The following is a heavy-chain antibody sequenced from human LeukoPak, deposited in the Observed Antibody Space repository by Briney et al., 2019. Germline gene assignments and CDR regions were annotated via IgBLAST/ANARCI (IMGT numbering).Heavy chain of an antibody. D-gene: IGHD6-13*01. CDR1: GGTFSSYA. J-gene: IGHJ5*02. CDR2: IIPILGIA. V-gene: IGHV1-69*10. Sequence: SVKVSCKASGGTFSSYAISWVRQAPGQGLEWMGGIIPILGIANCAQKFQGRVTITADKSTSTAYMELSSLRSEDTAVYYCARVRQQLPFDPWGQGTLVTVSS. CDR3: ARVRQQLPFDP.